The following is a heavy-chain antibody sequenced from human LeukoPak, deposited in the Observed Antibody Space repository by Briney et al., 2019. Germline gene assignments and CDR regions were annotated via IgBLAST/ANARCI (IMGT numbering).Heavy chain of an antibody. D-gene: IGHD3-22*01. J-gene: IGHJ4*02. CDR3: AKDMESAYDCSGYYSPFDS. CDR1: GGSISSYY. Sequence: SETLSLTCTVSGGSISSYYWGWIRQPPGKGLEYIGYIYNSGSTNYNPSLKSRVTISVDTSKNQFSLRLPAVTAADTAVYYCAKDMESAYDCSGYYSPFDSWAQGILVTVSS. V-gene: IGHV4-59*01. CDR2: IYNSGST.